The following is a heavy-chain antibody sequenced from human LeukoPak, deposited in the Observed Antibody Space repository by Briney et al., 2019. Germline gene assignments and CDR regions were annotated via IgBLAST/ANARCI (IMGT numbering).Heavy chain of an antibody. V-gene: IGHV3-48*01. CDR1: GFTFSSYS. CDR2: ISSSSSTI. J-gene: IGHJ4*02. CDR3: ARATLTGYSSSFDY. D-gene: IGHD6-13*01. Sequence: PGGSLRLSCAASGFTFSSYSMNWVRQAPGKGLEWVSYISSSSSTIYYADSVKGRFTISRDNAKNSLYLQMNSLRAEDKAVYYCARATLTGYSSSFDYWGQGTLVTVSS.